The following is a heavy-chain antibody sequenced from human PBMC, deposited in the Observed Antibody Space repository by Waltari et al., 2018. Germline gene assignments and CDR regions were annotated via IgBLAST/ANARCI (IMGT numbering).Heavy chain of an antibody. Sequence: QVQLQQWGAGLLKPSETLSLTCAVYGGSFSGYYWSGIRQPPGKGLEWIGDIKHSGSATYNPSLESRGTVAVSTSKNQCSLKLSSVNAADAAVYYCARRGIAAAGIFSCPRSQEFDYWGQGTLVTVSS. CDR2: IKHSGSA. CDR1: GGSFSGYY. D-gene: IGHD6-13*01. CDR3: ARRGIAAAGIFSCPRSQEFDY. V-gene: IGHV4-34*01. J-gene: IGHJ4*02.